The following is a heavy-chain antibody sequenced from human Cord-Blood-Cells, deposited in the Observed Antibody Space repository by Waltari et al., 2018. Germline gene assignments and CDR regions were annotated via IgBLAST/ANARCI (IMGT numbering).Heavy chain of an antibody. CDR1: GFTFSSYW. Sequence: EVQLVESGGGLVQPGGSLRLSCAASGFTFSSYWMHWVRQAPGKGLVWVSRINSDVSSPSYADSVKGRFTISRDNAKNTLYLQMNSLRAGDTAVYYCARGGDSSNAFDIWGQGTMVTVSS. J-gene: IGHJ3*02. D-gene: IGHD4-4*01. V-gene: IGHV3-74*01. CDR2: INSDVSSP. CDR3: ARGGDSSNAFDI.